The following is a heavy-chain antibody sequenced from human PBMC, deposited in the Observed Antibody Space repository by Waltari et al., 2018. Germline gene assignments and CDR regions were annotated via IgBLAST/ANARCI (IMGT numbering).Heavy chain of an antibody. CDR3: ARQGEGVTSGNYPKYYYFYHGLDV. CDR2: VYPADSDV. Sequence: VQLVQSGAEVKKPGESLKISCKASGYNVNNFWIGWVRQMPGKGLGWMGVVYPADSDVRYGPSFQGRVTISADRSTTTAYLQWSTLEAADTAIYFCARQGEGVTSGNYPKYYYFYHGLDVWGQGTTVAVS. D-gene: IGHD3-10*01. CDR1: GYNVNNFW. J-gene: IGHJ6*02. V-gene: IGHV5-51*01.